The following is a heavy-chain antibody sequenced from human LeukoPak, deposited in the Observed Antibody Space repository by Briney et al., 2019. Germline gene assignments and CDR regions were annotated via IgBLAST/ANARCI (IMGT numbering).Heavy chain of an antibody. D-gene: IGHD2-8*01. CDR1: GGSFSGYY. J-gene: IGHJ4*02. CDR2: INHSGRT. CDR3: ARERGNSIVLMVPDY. Sequence: SETLSLTCAVYGGSFSGYYWSWIRQPPGKGLEWIGEINHSGRTTYNSSLKSRVTISVYTSKNQFSLKLSSVTAADTAVYYCARERGNSIVLMVPDYWGQGTLVTVSS. V-gene: IGHV4-34*01.